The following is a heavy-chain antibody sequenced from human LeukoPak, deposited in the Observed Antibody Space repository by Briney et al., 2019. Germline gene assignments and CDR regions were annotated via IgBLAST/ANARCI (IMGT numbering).Heavy chain of an antibody. V-gene: IGHV4-59*08. J-gene: IGHJ4*02. Sequence: SETLSLTCTVSGGSISSSYWSWIRQPPGKGLEWIGYIYYSGSTNYNPSLKSRVTISVDTSKNQFSLKLRSVTAADTAVYYYARTGPMVTPFDYWGQGTLVTVSS. CDR2: IYYSGST. CDR1: GGSISSSY. CDR3: ARTGPMVTPFDY. D-gene: IGHD5-18*01.